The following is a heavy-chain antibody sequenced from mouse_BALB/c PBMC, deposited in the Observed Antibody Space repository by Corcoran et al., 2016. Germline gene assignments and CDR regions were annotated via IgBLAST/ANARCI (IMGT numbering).Heavy chain of an antibody. D-gene: IGHD2-14*01. CDR3: ARSYRYWYFDV. Sequence: EVQLQQSGPELVKPGASVKMSCKASGYTFTSYVMHWVKQKPGQGLEWIGYINPYNDGTKYNEKFKGKATLTSDKSSSTAYMELSSLTSEDSAVDYCARSYRYWYFDVWGAGTTVTVSS. V-gene: IGHV1S136*01. CDR2: INPYNDGT. J-gene: IGHJ1*01. CDR1: GYTFTSYV.